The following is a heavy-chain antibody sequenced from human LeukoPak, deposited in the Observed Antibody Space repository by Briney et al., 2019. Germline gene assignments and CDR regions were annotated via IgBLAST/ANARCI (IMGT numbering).Heavy chain of an antibody. J-gene: IGHJ4*02. CDR2: IRFDGNNK. CDR1: GFTFSSYG. Sequence: PGGSLRLSCAASGFTFSSYGMHWVRQAPGKGLDWVAFIRFDGNNKYYADSVKGRFTISRDNAKNSLYLQMNSLRAEDTAVYYCARDRVGVSAYDSLFDYWGQGTLVTVSS. CDR3: ARDRVGVSAYDSLFDY. D-gene: IGHD5-12*01. V-gene: IGHV3-30*02.